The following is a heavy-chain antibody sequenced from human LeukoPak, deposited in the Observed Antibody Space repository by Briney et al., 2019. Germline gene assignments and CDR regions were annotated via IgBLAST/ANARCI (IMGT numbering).Heavy chain of an antibody. CDR2: INYDGSST. Sequence: PGGSLRLSRAASGFTFSRSWMHWVRQTPGKGLVWLSRINYDGSSTSYADSVKGRFTISRDNAKNTLYLEMTGLRDEDVAVYYCAVDLGSTWYFDYWGQGSLVTVSS. CDR1: GFTFSRSW. V-gene: IGHV3-74*01. CDR3: AVDLGSTWYFDY. J-gene: IGHJ4*02. D-gene: IGHD6-13*01.